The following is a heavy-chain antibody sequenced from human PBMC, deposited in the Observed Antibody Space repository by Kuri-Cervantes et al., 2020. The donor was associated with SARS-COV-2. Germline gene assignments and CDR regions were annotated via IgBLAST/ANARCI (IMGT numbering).Heavy chain of an antibody. CDR2: ISSNGGST. CDR3: ARDLGFGELESDY. V-gene: IGHV3-64*01. CDR1: GFTFSSYA. J-gene: IGHJ4*02. Sequence: GGSLRLSCAASGFTFSSYAMHWVRQAPGKGLEYVSAISSNGGSTYYANSVKGRFTISRDNSKNTLYLQMNSLRAEDTAVYYCARDLGFGELESDYWGQGTLVTVSS. D-gene: IGHD3-10*01.